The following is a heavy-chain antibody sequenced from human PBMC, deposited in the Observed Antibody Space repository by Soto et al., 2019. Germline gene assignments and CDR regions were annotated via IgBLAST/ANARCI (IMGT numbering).Heavy chain of an antibody. CDR3: AKDYDSSGYYYGSPDD. CDR1: GFTFSSYG. D-gene: IGHD3-22*01. J-gene: IGHJ4*02. V-gene: IGHV3-30*18. Sequence: PGGSLRLSCAASGFTFSSYGMNWVRQAPGKGLEWVAVISYDGTKKFYADSVKGRFTISRDNSKNTLYLQMNNLRAEDTGLYYCAKDYDSSGYYYGSPDDWGQGTLVTVSS. CDR2: ISYDGTKK.